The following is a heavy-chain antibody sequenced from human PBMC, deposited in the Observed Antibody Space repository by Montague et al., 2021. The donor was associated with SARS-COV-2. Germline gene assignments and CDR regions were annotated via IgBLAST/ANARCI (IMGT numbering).Heavy chain of an antibody. CDR2: INHSGST. Sequence: SETLSLTCAVYGGSFSGYYWSWIRQPPGEGLERIGEINHSGSTNYNPSLKSRVTISVDTSKNQFSLKLSSVTAADTAVYYCTREGYQVLWSDYYYYGMDVWGQGTTVTVSS. CDR3: TREGYQVLWSDYYYYGMDV. CDR1: GGSFSGYY. V-gene: IGHV4-34*01. J-gene: IGHJ6*02. D-gene: IGHD2-2*01.